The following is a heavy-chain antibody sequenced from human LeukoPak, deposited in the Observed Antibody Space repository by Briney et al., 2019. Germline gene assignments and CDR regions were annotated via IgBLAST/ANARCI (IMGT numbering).Heavy chain of an antibody. Sequence: SETLSLTCTVSGGSISSYYWSWIRQPPGKGLEWIGYICYSGSTNYNPSLKSRVTISVDTSKNQFSLKLSSVTAADTAVYYCARVSVVYVMDVWGRGTTVTVSS. CDR1: GGSISSYY. J-gene: IGHJ6*02. V-gene: IGHV4-59*01. CDR2: ICYSGST. CDR3: ARVSVVYVMDV.